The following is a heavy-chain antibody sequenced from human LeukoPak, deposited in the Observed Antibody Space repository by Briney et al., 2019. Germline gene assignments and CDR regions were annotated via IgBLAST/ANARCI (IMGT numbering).Heavy chain of an antibody. D-gene: IGHD3-3*01. V-gene: IGHV3-7*01. CDR2: IKQDGSEK. CDR3: ARDRTIFGVVTEAFDI. CDR1: GFTFSSYW. J-gene: IGHJ3*02. Sequence: GGSLRLSCAASGFTFSSYWMSWVRQAPGKGLEWVANIKQDGSEKYYVDSVKGRFTISRDNAKNSLYLQMNSLRAEDTAVYYCARDRTIFGVVTEAFDIWGQGTTVTVSS.